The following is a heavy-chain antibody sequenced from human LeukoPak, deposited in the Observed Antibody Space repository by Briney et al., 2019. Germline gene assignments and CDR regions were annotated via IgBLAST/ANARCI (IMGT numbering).Heavy chain of an antibody. CDR2: IYPGDSDT. Sequence: GESLKISCKGSGYSFTTYWIGWVRQMPGKGLEWMGIIYPGDSDTRYSPSLEGQFTISADKSISTAYLQWSSLKASDTAMYYCARRPYDSSGDAFDIWGQGTMVTVSS. D-gene: IGHD3-22*01. CDR3: ARRPYDSSGDAFDI. V-gene: IGHV5-51*01. J-gene: IGHJ3*02. CDR1: GYSFTTYW.